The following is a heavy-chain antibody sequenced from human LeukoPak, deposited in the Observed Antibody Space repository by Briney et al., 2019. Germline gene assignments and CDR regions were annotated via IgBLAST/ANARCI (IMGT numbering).Heavy chain of an antibody. J-gene: IGHJ6*03. CDR2: IYYSGSP. CDR1: GGSISSSSYY. D-gene: IGHD4-23*01. CDR3: ARVQRFATVVTPYYYMDV. V-gene: IGHV4-39*07. Sequence: SETLPLTCTVSGGSISSSSYYWGWIRQPPGKGLEWIGSIYYSGSPYYNPSPKSRVTISVDTSKNQFSLKLSSVTAADTAVYYCARVQRFATVVTPYYYMDVWGKGTTVTVSS.